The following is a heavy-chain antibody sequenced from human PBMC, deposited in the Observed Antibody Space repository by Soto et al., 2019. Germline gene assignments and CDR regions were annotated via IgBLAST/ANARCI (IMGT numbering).Heavy chain of an antibody. D-gene: IGHD5-18*01. CDR3: ATSLYSYGPRFAY. J-gene: IGHJ4*02. CDR2: IYYSGTT. CDR1: GGSISSGGYY. Sequence: SETLSLTCTVSGGSISSGGYYWYWIRQHPGKGLEWIGYIYYSGTTYYNPSLKSRVTISVDTSKNQFSLKLSSVTAADAAVYYCATSLYSYGPRFAYWGQGTLVTVSA. V-gene: IGHV4-31*03.